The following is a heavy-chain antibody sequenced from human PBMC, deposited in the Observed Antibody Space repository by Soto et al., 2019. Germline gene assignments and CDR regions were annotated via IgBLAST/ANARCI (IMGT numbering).Heavy chain of an antibody. Sequence: ASVKVSCKASGFTFTSSAVQWVRQARGQRLEWIGWIVVGSGNTNYAQKFQERVTITRDMSTSTAYMELSSLRSEDTAVYYCAADLATINLLDYWGQGTLVTVSS. V-gene: IGHV1-58*01. CDR2: IVVGSGNT. J-gene: IGHJ4*02. CDR1: GFTFTSSA. CDR3: AADLATINLLDY. D-gene: IGHD5-12*01.